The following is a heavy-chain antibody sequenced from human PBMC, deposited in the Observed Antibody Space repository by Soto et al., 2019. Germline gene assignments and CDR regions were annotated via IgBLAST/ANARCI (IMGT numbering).Heavy chain of an antibody. V-gene: IGHV3-23*01. D-gene: IGHD6-13*01. CDR3: AKGPPRNGSGWYWFAP. Sequence: GGSLRLSCAASGFTFSSYAMSWVRQAPGKGLEWVSAISGSGGSTYYADSVKGRFTISRDNSKNTLYLQMNSLRAEDTAVYYCAKGPPRNGSGWYWFAPWGRGTLVPVSS. J-gene: IGHJ5*02. CDR1: GFTFSSYA. CDR2: ISGSGGST.